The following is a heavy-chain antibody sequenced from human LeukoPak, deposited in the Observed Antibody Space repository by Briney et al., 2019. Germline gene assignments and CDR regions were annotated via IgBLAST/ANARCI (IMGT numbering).Heavy chain of an antibody. J-gene: IGHJ4*02. CDR2: IASDGSST. CDR3: ARGRPHGNDY. D-gene: IGHD4-23*01. CDR1: GFTFSDYY. Sequence: GGSLRLSCAASGFTFSDYYMSWIRQAPGKGLVWVSRIASDGSSTTYADSVKGRFSISRDNAKNTLYLQMNSLRVEDTAVYYCARGRPHGNDYWGQGTLVTVSS. V-gene: IGHV3-74*01.